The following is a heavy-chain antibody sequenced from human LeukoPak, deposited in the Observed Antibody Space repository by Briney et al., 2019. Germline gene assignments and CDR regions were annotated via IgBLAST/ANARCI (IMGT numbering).Heavy chain of an antibody. V-gene: IGHV4-39*01. CDR2: IYYSRST. CDR1: GGSISSSSYY. J-gene: IGHJ5*02. CDR3: ARHNGS. Sequence: SETLSLTCTVSGGSISSSSYYWGWIRQPPGKGLEWIGSIYYSRSTYYNPSLKSRVTISVDTTKNQFSLKLSSVTAADTAVYYCARHNGSWGQGTLVTVSS.